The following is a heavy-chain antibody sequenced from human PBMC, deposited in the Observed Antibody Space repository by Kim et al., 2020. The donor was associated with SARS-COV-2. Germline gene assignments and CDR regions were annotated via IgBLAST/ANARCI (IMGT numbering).Heavy chain of an antibody. J-gene: IGHJ4*02. CDR3: ARASYYFDY. V-gene: IGHV4-39*01. CDR2: GRT. Sequence: GRTSYNPSLKSRVTISVDTSKNQFSLKLSSVTAADTAVYYCARASYYFDYWGQGTLVTVSS.